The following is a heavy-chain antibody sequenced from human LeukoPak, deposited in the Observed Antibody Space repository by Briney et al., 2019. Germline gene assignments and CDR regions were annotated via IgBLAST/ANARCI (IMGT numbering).Heavy chain of an antibody. J-gene: IGHJ6*03. CDR2: IYSGGST. CDR3: ARVGSTTERRNSHHYYMDV. Sequence: PGGSLSLSCAASGFTVSSNYMSWVRQARGKGLEWDSVIYSGGSTYYADSVKGRFIISRDNSKNTLYLQMNSLRAEDTAVYYCARVGSTTERRNSHHYYMDVWGKGTTVTVSS. V-gene: IGHV3-53*01. D-gene: IGHD1-14*01. CDR1: GFTVSSNY.